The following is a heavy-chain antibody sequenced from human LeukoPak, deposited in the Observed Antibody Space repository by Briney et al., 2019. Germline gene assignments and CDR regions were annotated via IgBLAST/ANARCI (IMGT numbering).Heavy chain of an antibody. CDR1: GGSFSGYY. CDR2: INHVGST. Sequence: SETLSLTCAVYGGSFSGYYWSWIRQPPGKGLEWIGEINHVGSTNYNPSIKSRVAISVDTSKNQFSLKLSSVPAADPAVYYCARGRYSYDTPGYSGIDYWGQGTLVTVSS. J-gene: IGHJ4*02. CDR3: ARGRYSYDTPGYSGIDY. D-gene: IGHD3-22*01. V-gene: IGHV4-34*01.